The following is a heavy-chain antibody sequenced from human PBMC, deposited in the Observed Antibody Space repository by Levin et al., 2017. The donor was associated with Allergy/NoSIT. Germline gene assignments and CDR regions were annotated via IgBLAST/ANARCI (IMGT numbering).Heavy chain of an antibody. CDR2: ISYDGSNK. CDR3: ARDSKENYSGYDLSGH. V-gene: IGHV3-30-3*01. Sequence: GGSLRPSCAASGFTFSSYAMHWVRQAPGKGLEWVAVISYDGSNKYYADSVKGRFTISRDNSKNTLYLQMNSLRAEDTAVYYCARDSKENYSGYDLSGHWGQGTLVTVSS. D-gene: IGHD5-12*01. CDR1: GFTFSSYA. J-gene: IGHJ4*02.